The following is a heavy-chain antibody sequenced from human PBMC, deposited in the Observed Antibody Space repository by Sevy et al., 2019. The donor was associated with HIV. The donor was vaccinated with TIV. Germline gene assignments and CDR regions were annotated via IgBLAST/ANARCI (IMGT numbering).Heavy chain of an antibody. CDR1: GFSVSDTY. V-gene: IGHV3-53*01. D-gene: IGHD3-22*01. J-gene: IGHJ3*02. Sequence: GGSLRLSCAASGFSVSDTYMSWVRQAPGKGLEWVSVIYSGDKTYHVDSVKGRFTIPSDSSKKTVYLQLNSLRTEETAVYYCARLNVYYYDDDGYYTTGNAFDIWGQGTMVTVSS. CDR3: ARLNVYYYDDDGYYTTGNAFDI. CDR2: IYSGDKT.